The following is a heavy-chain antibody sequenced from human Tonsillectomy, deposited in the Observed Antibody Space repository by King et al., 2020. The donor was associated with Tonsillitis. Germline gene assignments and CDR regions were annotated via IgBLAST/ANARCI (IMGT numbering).Heavy chain of an antibody. CDR2: IYPGDSDT. CDR1: GYSFTSYW. CDR3: ARLLRTYYDFWIGYPFDS. Sequence: QLVQSGAEVKKPGESLKISCKGSGYSFTSYWIGWVRQMPGKGLEWMGIIYPGDSDTRYSPSFQGQVTISADKSISTAYLQWSSLKASDTAMYYLARLLRTYYDFWIGYPFDSWGQGTLVTVSS. V-gene: IGHV5-51*03. J-gene: IGHJ4*02. D-gene: IGHD3-3*01.